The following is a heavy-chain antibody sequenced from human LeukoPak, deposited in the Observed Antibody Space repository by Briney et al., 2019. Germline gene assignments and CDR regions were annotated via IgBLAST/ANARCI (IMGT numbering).Heavy chain of an antibody. V-gene: IGHV3-11*01. CDR3: ARDQNYYDSSGYDY. CDR1: GGSFSDYY. Sequence: LSLTCGVYGGSFSDYYMSWIRQAPGKGLEWVSYISSSGSTIYYADSVKGRFTISRDNAKNSLYLQMNSLRAEDTAVYYCARDQNYYDSSGYDYWGQGTLVTVSS. CDR2: ISSSGSTI. D-gene: IGHD3-22*01. J-gene: IGHJ4*02.